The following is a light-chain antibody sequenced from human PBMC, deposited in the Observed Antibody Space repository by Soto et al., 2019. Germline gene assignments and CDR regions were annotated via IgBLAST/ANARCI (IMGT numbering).Light chain of an antibody. J-gene: IGLJ2*01. CDR1: RSNIGTNT. CDR3: AAWDDSLNGRVV. Sequence: QPVLTQPPSASGTPGQRVTISCFGRRSNIGTNTVNWYQQLPGTAPKLLIYNDSQRPSGVPDRFSGSKSGTSASLAISGLQSEDEADYDCAAWDDSLNGRVVFGGGTKLTVL. CDR2: NDS. V-gene: IGLV1-44*01.